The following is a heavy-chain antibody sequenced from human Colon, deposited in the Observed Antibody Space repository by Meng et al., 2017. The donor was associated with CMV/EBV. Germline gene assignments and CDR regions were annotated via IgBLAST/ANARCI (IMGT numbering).Heavy chain of an antibody. V-gene: IGHV3-7*01. D-gene: IGHD6-19*01. J-gene: IGHJ3*02. CDR2: IKQDGSEK. CDR1: GFTLTIHE. Sequence: GGSLRLSCAVSGFTLTIHEMHWVRQAPGKGLEWVANIKQDGSEKYYVDSVKGRFTISRDNAKNSLYLQMNSLRAEDTAVYYCAISGAVGLQVAFDIWGQGTMVTVSS. CDR3: AISGAVGLQVAFDI.